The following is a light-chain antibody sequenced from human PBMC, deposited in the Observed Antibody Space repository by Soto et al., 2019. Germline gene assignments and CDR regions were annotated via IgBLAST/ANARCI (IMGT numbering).Light chain of an antibody. Sequence: DIRLTQSPSSLSASVGDRVTITCRASLTINTYLNWYQQKPGKAPNLLIFTATNLQSGVPSRFSGSGSGTDFTLTISSIQPEDFATYYCQQTYSSFWTFGQGTKVEIK. CDR1: LTINTY. CDR3: QQTYSSFWT. V-gene: IGKV1-39*01. J-gene: IGKJ1*01. CDR2: TAT.